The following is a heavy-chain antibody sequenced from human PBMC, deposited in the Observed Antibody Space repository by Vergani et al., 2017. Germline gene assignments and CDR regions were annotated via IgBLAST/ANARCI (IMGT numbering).Heavy chain of an antibody. V-gene: IGHV5-51*03. CDR2: IYPGDSDT. J-gene: IGHJ3*02. D-gene: IGHD3-22*01. CDR3: AHYYDSSGYPFGGYEDAFDI. CDR1: GYSFTSYW. Sequence: EVQLVQSGAEVKKPGESLKISCKGSGYSFTSYWIGWVRQMPGKGLEWMGIIYPGDSDTRYSPSFQGQVTISADKSISTAYLQWSSLKASDTAMYYCAHYYDSSGYPFGGYEDAFDIWGQGTMVTVSS.